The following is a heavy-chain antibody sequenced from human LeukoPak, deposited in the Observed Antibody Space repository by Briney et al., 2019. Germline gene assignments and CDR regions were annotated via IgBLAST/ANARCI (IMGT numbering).Heavy chain of an antibody. CDR1: GFTFSKYA. V-gene: IGHV3-69-1*02. D-gene: IGHD5-18*01. J-gene: IGHJ4*02. CDR3: ARDDSYGLDY. CDR2: LSVVKP. Sequence: GGSLRLSCAASGFTFSKYAMSWVRQAPGKRLEWVSTLSVVKPYYADSVKGRFTISRDNAKNSLYLQMNSLRAEDTAVYYCARDDSYGLDYWGQGTLVTVSS.